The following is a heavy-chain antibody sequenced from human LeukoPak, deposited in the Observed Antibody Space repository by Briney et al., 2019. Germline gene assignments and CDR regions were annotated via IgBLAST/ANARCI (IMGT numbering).Heavy chain of an antibody. Sequence: ASVKVSCKASGYTFTGYYIHWVRQAPGQGLEWIGRINPNSGGTNYAQKFQGRVTMTGDTSISTAYMELSRLRSDDTAIYYCAREPPRWELLYSFDYWGQGTLVTVSS. J-gene: IGHJ4*02. CDR1: GYTFTGYY. CDR2: INPNSGGT. V-gene: IGHV1-2*06. D-gene: IGHD1-26*01. CDR3: AREPPRWELLYSFDY.